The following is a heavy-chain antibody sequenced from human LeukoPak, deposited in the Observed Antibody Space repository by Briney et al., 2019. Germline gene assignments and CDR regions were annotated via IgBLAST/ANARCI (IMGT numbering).Heavy chain of an antibody. V-gene: IGHV3-23*01. CDR2: ISGSGAVT. Sequence: GGSLTLSCAASGFTFTSYAMSWVRQAQGKGLEWVSRISGSGAVTYYADYVKGRFTISRDTSKNTLYLQMSSLRAEDTALYYWARDRYGDYSADFWGQGTLVTVSS. CDR3: ARDRYGDYSADF. CDR1: GFTFTSYA. J-gene: IGHJ4*02. D-gene: IGHD4-17*01.